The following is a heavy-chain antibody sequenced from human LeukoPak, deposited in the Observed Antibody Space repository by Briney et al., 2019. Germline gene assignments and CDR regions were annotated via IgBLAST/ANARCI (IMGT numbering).Heavy chain of an antibody. CDR3: ARDRSGYYFYGPWYFDL. J-gene: IGHJ2*01. V-gene: IGHV1-46*01. Sequence: ASVKVSCKASGYTFTSYYMHWVRQAPGQGLEWMGIINPSGGSTSYAQKFQGRVTMTRDMSTSTVYMELSSLRSEDTAVYYCARDRSGYYFYGPWYFDLWGRGTLVTVSS. D-gene: IGHD3-22*01. CDR1: GYTFTSYY. CDR2: INPSGGST.